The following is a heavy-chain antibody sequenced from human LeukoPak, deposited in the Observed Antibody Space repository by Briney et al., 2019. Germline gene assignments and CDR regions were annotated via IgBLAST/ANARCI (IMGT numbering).Heavy chain of an antibody. J-gene: IGHJ4*02. Sequence: GGSLRLSCAASGFTFSTFAMIWVRQPPGKGLVWVSRINSDGSSTSYADSVKGRFTISRDNAKNTLYLQMNSLRAEDTAVYYCARTYCGGDCYSDIDYWGQGTLVTVSS. V-gene: IGHV3-74*01. D-gene: IGHD2-21*02. CDR1: GFTFSTFA. CDR3: ARTYCGGDCYSDIDY. CDR2: INSDGSST.